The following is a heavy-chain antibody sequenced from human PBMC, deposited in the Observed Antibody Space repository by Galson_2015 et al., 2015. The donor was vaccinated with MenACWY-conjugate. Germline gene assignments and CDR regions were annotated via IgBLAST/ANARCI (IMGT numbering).Heavy chain of an antibody. V-gene: IGHV3-7*01. CDR2: IKQDGGEK. D-gene: IGHD6-13*01. CDR3: VRDVFRSSSSWYDPDAFDN. J-gene: IGHJ3*02. Sequence: SLRLSCAASGFTFSTYWMNWVRQAPGKGLEWVANIKQDGGEKYYVDSVKGRFTISRDNAKNSLHLQMNSLRAEDTAVYYYVRDVFRSSSSWYDPDAFDNWGQGTMVTVSS. CDR1: GFTFSTYW.